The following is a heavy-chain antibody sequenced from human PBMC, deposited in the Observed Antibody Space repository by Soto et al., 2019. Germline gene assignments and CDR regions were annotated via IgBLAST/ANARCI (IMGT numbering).Heavy chain of an antibody. CDR3: ARDRAGAQYGLDG. J-gene: IGHJ6*02. CDR1: GFTFSSYS. CDR2: ISSSSSTI. D-gene: IGHD1-26*01. Sequence: EVQLVESGGGLVQPGGSLRLSCAASGFTFSSYSMNWVRQAPGKGLEWVSYISSSSSTIYYVDSVKGRFTISRDNAKNSLYLQMNSRRDEDTAVYYCARDRAGAQYGLDGWGQGTTVTVSS. V-gene: IGHV3-48*02.